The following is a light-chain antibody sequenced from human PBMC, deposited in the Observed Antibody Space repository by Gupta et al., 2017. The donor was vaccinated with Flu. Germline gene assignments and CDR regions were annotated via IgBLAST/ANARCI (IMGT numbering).Light chain of an antibody. Sequence: GTIYGNGTRSDGGGYNYVSWYQQHPGKAPKVMINEVRKRPSGVPDRFSGSKSGNTASLTVSGLQAEDEADYYCSSYAGSNNYVFGTGTRVTVL. CDR1: RSDGGGYNY. V-gene: IGLV2-8*01. CDR3: SSYAGSNNYV. J-gene: IGLJ1*01. CDR2: EVR.